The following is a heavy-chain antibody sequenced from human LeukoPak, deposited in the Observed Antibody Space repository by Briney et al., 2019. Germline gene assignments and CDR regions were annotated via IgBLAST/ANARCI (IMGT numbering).Heavy chain of an antibody. CDR3: ARGYNSGWYAY. V-gene: IGHV4-59*11. D-gene: IGHD6-19*01. CDR1: GGSFTGHY. CDR2: VYSSGTT. J-gene: IGHJ4*02. Sequence: SETLSLTCAVSGGSFTGHYWSWIRQPPGKALEWIGYVYSSGTTTYNPSLESRVTISLDTSGKQVSLILTSVTAADTAVYYCARGYNSGWYAYWGQGTLVTVSS.